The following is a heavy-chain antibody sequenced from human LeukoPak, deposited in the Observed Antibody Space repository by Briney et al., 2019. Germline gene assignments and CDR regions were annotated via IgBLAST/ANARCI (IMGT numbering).Heavy chain of an antibody. Sequence: PGRSLRLSCAASGFTFNNYGMHWVRQAPGKGLEWVAVTSYDGSKKYYEDSVKGRFTISRDNSKNTVYLQMNSLRAEDTAVYYCAKDLGAAAGENYYYYYGMDVWGQGTTVTVSS. J-gene: IGHJ6*02. CDR3: AKDLGAAAGENYYYYYGMDV. CDR2: TSYDGSKK. CDR1: GFTFNNYG. D-gene: IGHD6-13*01. V-gene: IGHV3-30*18.